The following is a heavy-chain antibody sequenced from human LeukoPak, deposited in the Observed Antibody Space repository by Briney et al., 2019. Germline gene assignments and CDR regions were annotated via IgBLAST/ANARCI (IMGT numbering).Heavy chain of an antibody. J-gene: IGHJ4*02. Sequence: GASVKVSCKASGGTFSSYAISWVRQAPGQGLEWMGGIIPIFGTADYAQKFQGRVTITADESTSTAYMELSSLRSEDTAVYYCASTYCSGGSCYSGEWEYWGQGTLVTVSS. CDR3: ASTYCSGGSCYSGEWEY. CDR1: GGTFSSYA. D-gene: IGHD2-15*01. V-gene: IGHV1-69*13. CDR2: IIPIFGTA.